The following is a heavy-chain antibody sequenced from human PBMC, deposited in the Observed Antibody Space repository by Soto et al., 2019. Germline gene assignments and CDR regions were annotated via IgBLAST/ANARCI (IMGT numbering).Heavy chain of an antibody. CDR2: INHSGST. Sequence: PSETLSLTCAVYGGSFSGYYWSWVRQPPGKGLEWIGEINHSGSTNYNPSLKSRVTISVDTSKNQFSLKLSSVTAADTAVYYCARVGGGYCSSTSCYSFSRYNWFDPWGQGTLVTVSS. D-gene: IGHD2-2*01. V-gene: IGHV4-34*01. J-gene: IGHJ5*02. CDR1: GGSFSGYY. CDR3: ARVGGGYCSSTSCYSFSRYNWFDP.